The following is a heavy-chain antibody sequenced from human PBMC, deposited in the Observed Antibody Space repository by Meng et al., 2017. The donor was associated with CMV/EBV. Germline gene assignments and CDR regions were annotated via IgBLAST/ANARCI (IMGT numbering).Heavy chain of an antibody. CDR2: IIPIFGTA. CDR3: AREGTFGDFWSGYYSYYGMDV. J-gene: IGHJ6*02. V-gene: IGHV1-69*05. Sequence: SVKVSCKASGGTFSSYAISWVRQAPGQGLEWMGGIIPIFGTANYAQKFQGRVTITTDESTNTAYMELSSLRSEDTAVYYCAREGTFGDFWSGYYSYYGMDVWGQGTTVTVSS. CDR1: GGTFSSYA. D-gene: IGHD3-3*01.